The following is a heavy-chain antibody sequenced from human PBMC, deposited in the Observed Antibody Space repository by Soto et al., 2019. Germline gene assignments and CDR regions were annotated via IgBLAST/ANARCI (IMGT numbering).Heavy chain of an antibody. CDR3: ARGSGWYPGGYYGMDV. D-gene: IGHD6-19*01. Sequence: PSQTLSLTCVISGDSVSSNSAAWNWIRQSPSRGLEWLGRTYYRSKWYNDYAVSVKSRITINPDTSENQFSLQLNSVTPEDTAVYYCARGSGWYPGGYYGMDVWGQGTTVTVSS. CDR2: TYYRSKWYN. CDR1: GDSVSSNSAA. J-gene: IGHJ6*02. V-gene: IGHV6-1*01.